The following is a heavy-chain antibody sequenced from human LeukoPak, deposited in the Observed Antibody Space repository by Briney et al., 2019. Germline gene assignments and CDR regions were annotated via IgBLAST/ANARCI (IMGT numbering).Heavy chain of an antibody. CDR3: AKVRPSDIVVVPAAIRPFGY. V-gene: IGHV3-23*01. CDR1: GFTFSSYA. CDR2: ISGSGGST. D-gene: IGHD2-2*01. Sequence: GGSLRLSCAAPGFTFSSYAMSWVRQAPGKGLEWVSAISGSGGSTYYADSVKGRFTISRDNSKNTLYLQMNSLRAEDTAVYYCAKVRPSDIVVVPAAIRPFGYWGQGTLVTVSS. J-gene: IGHJ4*02.